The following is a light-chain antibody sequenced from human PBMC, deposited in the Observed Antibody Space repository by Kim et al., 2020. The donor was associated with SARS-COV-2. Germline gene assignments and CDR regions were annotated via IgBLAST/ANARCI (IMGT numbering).Light chain of an antibody. J-gene: IGLJ3*02. CDR1: SSDVGGYNY. CDR3: SSYTSSTSLV. V-gene: IGLV2-14*04. CDR2: DVS. Sequence: GQSITISCTGTSSDVGGYNYVSWYQQHPGKAPKLMIYDVSKWPSGVSNRFSGSKSGNTASLTISGLHAEDEGVYYCSSYTSSTSLVFGGGTQLTVL.